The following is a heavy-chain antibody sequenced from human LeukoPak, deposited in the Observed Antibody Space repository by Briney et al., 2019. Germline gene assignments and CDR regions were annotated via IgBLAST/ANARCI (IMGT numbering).Heavy chain of an antibody. J-gene: IGHJ4*02. Sequence: GGSLRLSCAASGFTFSSYWMSWVRQAPGKGLEWVAVIWYDGSNKYYADSVKGRFTISRDNSKNTLYLQMNSLRAEDTAVYYCARGLSIAAAAVDYWGQGTLVTVSS. CDR2: IWYDGSNK. CDR3: ARGLSIAAAAVDY. CDR1: GFTFSSYW. V-gene: IGHV3-33*08. D-gene: IGHD6-13*01.